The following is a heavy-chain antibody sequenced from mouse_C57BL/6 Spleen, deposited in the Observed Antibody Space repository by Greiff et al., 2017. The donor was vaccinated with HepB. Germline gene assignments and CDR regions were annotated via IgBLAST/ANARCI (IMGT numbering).Heavy chain of an antibody. CDR3: VREGDTLYDYGSFAY. D-gene: IGHD2-4*01. Sequence: EVHLVESGGGLVQPKGSLKLSCAASGFTFNTYAMHWVRQAPGKGLEWVARIRSKSSNYATYYADSVKDRFTISRDDSQSMLYLQMNNLKTEDTAMYYCVREGDTLYDYGSFAYWGQGTLVTVSA. CDR1: GFTFNTYA. CDR2: IRSKSSNYAT. J-gene: IGHJ3*01. V-gene: IGHV10-3*01.